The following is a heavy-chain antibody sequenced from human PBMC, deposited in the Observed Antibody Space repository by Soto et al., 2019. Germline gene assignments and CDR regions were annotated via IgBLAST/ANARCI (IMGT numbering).Heavy chain of an antibody. CDR2: IIPTFGTA. Sequence: GASVKVSCKASGGTFSSYAISWVRQAPGQGLEWMGGIIPTFGTANYAQKFQGRVTITADESTSTAYMELSSLRSEDTAVYYCARDDPIAAAGTNWFDPWGQGTLVTVSS. CDR3: ARDDPIAAAGTNWFDP. D-gene: IGHD6-13*01. J-gene: IGHJ5*02. V-gene: IGHV1-69*13. CDR1: GGTFSSYA.